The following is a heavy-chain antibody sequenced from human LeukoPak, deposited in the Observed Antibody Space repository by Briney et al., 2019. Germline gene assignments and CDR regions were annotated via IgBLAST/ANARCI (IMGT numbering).Heavy chain of an antibody. Sequence: GGSLRLSCAASGFTFDDYAMHWVWQAPGKGLEWVSGISWNSGSIGYADSVKGRFTISRDNAKNSLYLQMNSLRAEDTALYYCAKDHLKLRFLEWLTFDYWGQGTLVTVSS. CDR1: GFTFDDYA. CDR2: ISWNSGSI. CDR3: AKDHLKLRFLEWLTFDY. J-gene: IGHJ4*02. D-gene: IGHD3-3*01. V-gene: IGHV3-9*01.